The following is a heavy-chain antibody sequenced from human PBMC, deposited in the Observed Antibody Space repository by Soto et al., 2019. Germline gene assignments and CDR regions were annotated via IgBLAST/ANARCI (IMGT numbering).Heavy chain of an antibody. Sequence: ETLSLTCTVSGGSVNSDSYYWSWIRQPPGKGLEWIGYIYYTGRTNYNPSLKSRVTISLDTSRNQFSLKLNSVTAADTAVFYCAREYSNSPEAFDYWGQGALVTVSS. J-gene: IGHJ4*02. CDR3: AREYSNSPEAFDY. CDR2: IYYTGRT. V-gene: IGHV4-61*01. CDR1: GGSVNSDSYY. D-gene: IGHD6-6*01.